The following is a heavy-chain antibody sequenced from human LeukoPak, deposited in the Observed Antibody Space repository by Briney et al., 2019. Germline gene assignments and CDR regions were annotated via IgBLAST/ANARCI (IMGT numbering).Heavy chain of an antibody. CDR3: ARGAPLYSNHRWFDP. Sequence: SQTLSLTCTVSGGSLSSGSYYWSWIRQPAGKGLEWIRRIYTSGSTNYNPSLKSRVTISVDTSKNQFSLKLSSVTAADTAVYYSARGAPLYSNHRWFDPWGQGTLVTVSS. D-gene: IGHD4-11*01. CDR1: GGSLSSGSYY. J-gene: IGHJ5*02. V-gene: IGHV4-61*02. CDR2: IYTSGST.